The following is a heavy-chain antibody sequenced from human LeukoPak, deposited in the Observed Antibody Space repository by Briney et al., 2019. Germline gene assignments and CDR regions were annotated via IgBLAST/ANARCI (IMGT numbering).Heavy chain of an antibody. CDR3: VRGDTRDGYNFRY. Sequence: SQTLSLTCAISGDSVSSNSAAWSWIRQSPSRGLEWLGRTYYRSKWYNDYAVSVKSRITINPDTSKNQFSLQLNSVTPEDTAVYYCVRGDTRDGYNFRYWGQGTLVTVSS. CDR1: GDSVSSNSAA. V-gene: IGHV6-1*01. J-gene: IGHJ4*02. D-gene: IGHD5-24*01. CDR2: TYYRSKWYN.